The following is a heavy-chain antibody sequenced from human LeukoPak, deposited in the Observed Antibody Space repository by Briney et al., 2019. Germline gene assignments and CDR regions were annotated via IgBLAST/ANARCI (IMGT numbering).Heavy chain of an antibody. V-gene: IGHV4-4*07. Sequence: SETLSLTCAVYGGSFSGYYWSWIRQPAGKGLEWIGRIYTSGSTNYNPSLKSRVAMSVDTSKNQFSLKLSSVTAADTAVYYCARDREVGATFDYWGQGTLVTVSS. CDR3: ARDREVGATFDY. CDR1: GGSFSGYY. D-gene: IGHD1-26*01. J-gene: IGHJ4*02. CDR2: IYTSGST.